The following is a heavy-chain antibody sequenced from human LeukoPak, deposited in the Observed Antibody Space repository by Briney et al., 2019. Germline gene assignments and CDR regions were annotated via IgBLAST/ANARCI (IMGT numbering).Heavy chain of an antibody. CDR3: ARSHYDILTGYYSNWFDP. CDR2: ISGYNGNT. J-gene: IGHJ5*02. D-gene: IGHD3-9*01. CDR1: GYTFTTYG. Sequence: ASVKVSCEASGYTFTTYGIGWVRQAPGQGLEWMGWISGYNGNTNYAQKFQGRVTMTTDTSTSTAYMELRSLRSDDTAVYYCARSHYDILTGYYSNWFDPWGQGTLVAVSS. V-gene: IGHV1-18*01.